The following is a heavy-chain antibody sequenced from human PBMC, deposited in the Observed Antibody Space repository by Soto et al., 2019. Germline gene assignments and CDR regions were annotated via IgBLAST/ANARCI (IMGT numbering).Heavy chain of an antibody. D-gene: IGHD3-16*01. CDR2: ISSYGSDT. CDR3: ASNYAYAEGYYWYGIDV. Sequence: EVQLVESGGGLVLPGGSLRLSCAASGFTFSRYWMHWVRQAPGKGLVWVSRISSYGSDTHYADSVKGRFTISRDNAKNTLYRKMNSLRADDTAVYYCASNYAYAEGYYWYGIDVWGQGTTVTVSS. J-gene: IGHJ6*02. CDR1: GFTFSRYW. V-gene: IGHV3-74*01.